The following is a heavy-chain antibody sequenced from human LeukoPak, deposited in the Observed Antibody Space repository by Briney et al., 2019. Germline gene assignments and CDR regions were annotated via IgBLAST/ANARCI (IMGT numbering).Heavy chain of an antibody. D-gene: IGHD3-22*01. V-gene: IGHV1-46*01. Sequence: ASVKVSCKASGYTFTGYYMHWVRQAPGQGLEWMGIINPSGGSTSYAQKFQGRVTMTRDMSTSTVYMELSSLRSEDTAVYYCAREGPGVYYDSSGYPDYWGQGTLVTVSS. CDR1: GYTFTGYY. CDR3: AREGPGVYYDSSGYPDY. CDR2: INPSGGST. J-gene: IGHJ4*02.